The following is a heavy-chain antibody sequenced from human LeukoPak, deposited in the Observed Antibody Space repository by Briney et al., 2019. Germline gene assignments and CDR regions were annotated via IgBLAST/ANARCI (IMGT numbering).Heavy chain of an antibody. CDR2: IYPGDSDT. J-gene: IGHJ6*02. CDR3: ARLGPFLDGYNYSYYYYGMDV. V-gene: IGHV5-51*01. D-gene: IGHD5-24*01. Sequence: GESLKISCKGSGYSFTSYWIGWVRQMPGKGLEWMGTIYPGDSDTRYSPSFQGQVTISADKSISTAYLQWSSLKASDTAMYYCARLGPFLDGYNYSYYYYGMDVWGQGTTVTVSS. CDR1: GYSFTSYW.